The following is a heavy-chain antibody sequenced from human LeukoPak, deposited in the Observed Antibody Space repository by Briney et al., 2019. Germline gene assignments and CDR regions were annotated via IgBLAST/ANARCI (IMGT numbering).Heavy chain of an antibody. CDR1: GFTFSTYG. CDR2: IWYDGSNK. D-gene: IGHD4-17*01. J-gene: IGHJ4*02. CDR3: ARVDYVLDY. V-gene: IGHV3-33*01. Sequence: GRSLRLSCAASGFTFSTYGMHWVRQAPGKGLEWVAVIWYDGSNKYYADSVKGRFTISRDNSKNTLYLQMNSLRAKDTAVYYCARVDYVLDYWGQGTLVTVSS.